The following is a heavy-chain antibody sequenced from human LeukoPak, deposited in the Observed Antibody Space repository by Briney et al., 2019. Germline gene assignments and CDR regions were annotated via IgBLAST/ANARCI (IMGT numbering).Heavy chain of an antibody. CDR3: ARGIAAAGMVYYFDY. CDR1: GGSISRYY. CDR2: IYTSGST. D-gene: IGHD6-13*01. V-gene: IGHV4-4*07. Sequence: PPQTLSLTCTVSGGSISRYYWSWIRQPARKGLGWIGRIYTSGSTNYNPSLKSRVTMSVDTSKNQFSLKLSSVTAADTAVYYCARGIAAAGMVYYFDYWGQGTLVTVSS. J-gene: IGHJ4*02.